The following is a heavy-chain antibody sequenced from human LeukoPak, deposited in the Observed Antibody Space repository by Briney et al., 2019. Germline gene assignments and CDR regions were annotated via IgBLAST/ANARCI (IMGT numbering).Heavy chain of an antibody. V-gene: IGHV3-23*01. CDR3: AREPRDCTGGTCQSAGGYYFYY. J-gene: IGHJ4*02. CDR1: GFTFSNYA. D-gene: IGHD2-15*01. Sequence: PGGSLRLSCAASGFTFSNYAMSWVRRAPGKGLEWVSGISASGGSYYADSVKGRFTVSRDISKNTLYLQMNSLRAEDTAVYFCAREPRDCTGGTCQSAGGYYFYYWSQGTLVTVSS. CDR2: ISASGGS.